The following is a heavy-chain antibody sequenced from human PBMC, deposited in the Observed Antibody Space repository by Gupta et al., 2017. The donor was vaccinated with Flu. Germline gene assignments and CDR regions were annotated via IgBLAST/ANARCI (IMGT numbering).Heavy chain of an antibody. CDR1: GFTFSSYW. CDR2: INSDGSTT. V-gene: IGHV3-74*01. D-gene: IGHD3-16*01. CDR3: ARVAQGRYDFDY. Sequence: EVQLVESGGGLVQPGGSLRLSCAASGFTFSSYWLLWVRQAPGKGLVWVSRINSDGSTTTYADSVKGRFTISRDNAKNTLYLQMNSLRAEDTAVYYCARVAQGRYDFDYWGQGTLVTVSS. J-gene: IGHJ4*02.